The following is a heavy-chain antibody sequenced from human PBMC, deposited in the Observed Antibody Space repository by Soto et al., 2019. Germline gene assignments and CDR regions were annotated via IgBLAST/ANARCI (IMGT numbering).Heavy chain of an antibody. V-gene: IGHV4-4*02. D-gene: IGHD3-3*01. J-gene: IGHJ6*02. CDR2: IYHSGST. Sequence: VQLQESGPGLLKPSGTLSLTCVVSGGSISSSSWWSGVRQPPGKGLEWIGEIYHSGSTNYNPSLKSRVTISVDKSKNQFSLKLSSVTAADTAVYYCARDLRDTILLWAYGMDVWGQGTTVTVSS. CDR3: ARDLRDTILLWAYGMDV. CDR1: GGSISSSSW.